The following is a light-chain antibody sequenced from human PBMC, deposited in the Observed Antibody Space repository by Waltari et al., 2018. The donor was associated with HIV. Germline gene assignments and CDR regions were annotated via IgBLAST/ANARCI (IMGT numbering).Light chain of an antibody. Sequence: SYELPQPPSLSVSPGQMARITCSGDALSMQYGYWYQQKPGQAPVLVIYKDSERSSGIPERFSGSSSGTTVTLTISGAQAEDEAAYFCQSTDRSGSYIIFGGGTKLTVL. CDR1: ALSMQY. CDR2: KDS. J-gene: IGLJ2*01. V-gene: IGLV3-25*03. CDR3: QSTDRSGSYII.